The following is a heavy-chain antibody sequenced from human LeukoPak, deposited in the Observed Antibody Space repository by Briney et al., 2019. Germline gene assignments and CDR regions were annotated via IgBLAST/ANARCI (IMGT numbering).Heavy chain of an antibody. Sequence: RASVKVSCKASGYTFRNYAMHWVRQPPGQRVEWMGWINTGNGNAKYPQKFQDRVTITRDTSASTVYMELSSLRSEDTAVYYCARVLLGSVSPTFDYWGQGTLVTVSS. D-gene: IGHD3-10*01. CDR2: INTGNGNA. CDR1: GYTFRNYA. V-gene: IGHV1-3*04. CDR3: ARVLLGSVSPTFDY. J-gene: IGHJ4*02.